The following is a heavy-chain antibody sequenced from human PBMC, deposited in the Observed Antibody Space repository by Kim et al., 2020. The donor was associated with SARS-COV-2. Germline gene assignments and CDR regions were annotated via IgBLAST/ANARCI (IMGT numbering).Heavy chain of an antibody. Sequence: GGSLRLSCAASGFTFSSYAMSWVRQAPGKGLEWVSAISGSGGSTYYADSVKGRFTISRDNSKNTLYLQMNSLRAEDTAVYYCAKGVTMIVVVYYGIDVWGQGTTVTVSS. CDR2: ISGSGGST. J-gene: IGHJ6*02. CDR3: AKGVTMIVVVYYGIDV. CDR1: GFTFSSYA. D-gene: IGHD3-22*01. V-gene: IGHV3-23*01.